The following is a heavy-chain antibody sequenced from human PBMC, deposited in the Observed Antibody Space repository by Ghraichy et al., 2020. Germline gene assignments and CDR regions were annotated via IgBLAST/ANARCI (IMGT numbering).Heavy chain of an antibody. J-gene: IGHJ4*02. CDR3: ARVVDPTTNLFDY. CDR2: IYYSGST. V-gene: IGHV4-59*01. Sequence: SETLSLTCTVSGGSISSYYWSWIRQPPGKGLEWIGYIYYSGSTNYNPSLKSRVTISVDTSKNQFSLKLSSVTAAATAVYYCARVVDPTTNLFDYWGQGTLVPVSS. CDR1: GGSISSYY. D-gene: IGHD4-11*01.